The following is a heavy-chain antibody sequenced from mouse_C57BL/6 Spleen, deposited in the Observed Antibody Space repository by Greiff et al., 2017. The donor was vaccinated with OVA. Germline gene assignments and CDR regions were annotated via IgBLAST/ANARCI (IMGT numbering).Heavy chain of an antibody. D-gene: IGHD4-1*01. CDR3: ARGTGSYYFDY. J-gene: IGHJ2*01. V-gene: IGHV5-12*01. CDR1: GFTFSDYY. Sequence: EVMLVESGGGLVQPGGSLKLSCAASGFTFSDYYMYWVRQTPEKRLEWVAYISNGGGSTYYPDTVKGRFTISRDNAKNTLYLQMSRLKSEDTAMYYCARGTGSYYFDYWGQGTTLTVSS. CDR2: ISNGGGST.